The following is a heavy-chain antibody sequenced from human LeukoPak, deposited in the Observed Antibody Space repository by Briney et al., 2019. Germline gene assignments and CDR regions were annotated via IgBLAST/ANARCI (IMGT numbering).Heavy chain of an antibody. CDR1: GYTFTSYD. Sequence: ASVKVSCKASGYTFTSYDIDWVRQATGQGLEWMGWMNPNSGNTGYAQKFQGRVTMTRNTSISTAYMELSSLRSEDTAVYYCARGLAGWPSRGFDYWGQGTLVTVSS. J-gene: IGHJ4*02. CDR2: MNPNSGNT. CDR3: ARGLAGWPSRGFDY. D-gene: IGHD6-19*01. V-gene: IGHV1-8*01.